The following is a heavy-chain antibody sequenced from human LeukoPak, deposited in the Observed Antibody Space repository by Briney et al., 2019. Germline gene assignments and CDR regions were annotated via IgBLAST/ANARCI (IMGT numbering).Heavy chain of an antibody. D-gene: IGHD6-19*01. V-gene: IGHV1-69*13. Sequence: SVKASCKASGGTFSSYAISWVRQAPGQGLEWMGGIIPIFGTANYAQKFQGRVTITADESTSTAYMELSSLRSEDTAVYYCARDDLNSSGWFIRFDPWGQGTLVTVSS. J-gene: IGHJ5*02. CDR2: IIPIFGTA. CDR3: ARDDLNSSGWFIRFDP. CDR1: GGTFSSYA.